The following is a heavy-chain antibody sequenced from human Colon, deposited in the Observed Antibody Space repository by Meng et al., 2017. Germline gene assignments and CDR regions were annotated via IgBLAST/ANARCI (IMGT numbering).Heavy chain of an antibody. CDR3: ARARELWGRPLPSPFDY. CDR1: GFALSGVT. Sequence: QITLKESGPTLVKPTQTLTLTCSNSGFALSGVTVAWIRQPPGKALECLAVIYWDDDKRYRPSLESRLTITKDTSKNQVVLTMTNVDPVDTATYYCARARELWGRPLPSPFDYWGPETLVTVSS. V-gene: IGHV2-5*02. D-gene: IGHD7-27*01. CDR2: IYWDDDK. J-gene: IGHJ4*02.